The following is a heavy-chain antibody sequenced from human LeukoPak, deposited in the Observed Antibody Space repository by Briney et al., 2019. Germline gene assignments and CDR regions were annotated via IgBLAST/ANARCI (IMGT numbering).Heavy chain of an antibody. Sequence: SDTLSLTCTVSGGSISSSSYYWGWIRQPPGKGLEWIESIYYSGSTYYNPSLKSRVTISVATSKNQFSLKLSSLTAPHPPPHPCARHERSMVRGVLDYWGQGTLVTVSS. J-gene: IGHJ4*02. CDR2: IYYSGST. CDR3: ARHERSMVRGVLDY. CDR1: GGSISSSSYY. V-gene: IGHV4-39*01. D-gene: IGHD3-10*01.